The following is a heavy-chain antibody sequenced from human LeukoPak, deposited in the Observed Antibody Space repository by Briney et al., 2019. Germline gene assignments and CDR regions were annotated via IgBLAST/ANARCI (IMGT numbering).Heavy chain of an antibody. CDR3: ARRIQGMAPYYFDY. CDR1: GFTFSSYW. Sequence: GGSLRLSCAASGFTFSSYWMSWVRQAPGKGLEWVANIKQDGSEKYYVDSVKGRFTISRDNAENSLYLQMNSLRAEDTAVYYCARRIQGMAPYYFDYWGQGTLVTVSS. V-gene: IGHV3-7*01. D-gene: IGHD5-24*01. CDR2: IKQDGSEK. J-gene: IGHJ4*02.